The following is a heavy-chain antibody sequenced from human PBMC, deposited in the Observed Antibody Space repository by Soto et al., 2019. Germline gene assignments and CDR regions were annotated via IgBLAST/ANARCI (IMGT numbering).Heavy chain of an antibody. Sequence: EVQLVESGGGLVKPGGSLGLSCGASGFSFNNVWMHWVRQAPGRGLEWVGRIKSKADGETTDYAEPVKGRFTVSRDDSKNTVYLQMTILKPEYTSVSYCNALYDRGSGHIPLWGQGTLVTVSS. V-gene: IGHV3-15*07. CDR2: IKSKADGETT. J-gene: IGHJ4*02. CDR3: NALYDRGSGHIPL. D-gene: IGHD3-3*01. CDR1: GFSFNNVW.